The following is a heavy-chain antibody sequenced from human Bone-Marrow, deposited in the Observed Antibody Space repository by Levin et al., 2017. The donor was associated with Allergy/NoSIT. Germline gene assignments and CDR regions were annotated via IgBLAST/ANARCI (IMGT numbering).Heavy chain of an antibody. J-gene: IGHJ4*02. D-gene: IGHD3-16*02. CDR2: IYWDDDK. CDR3: AHGRAYVWDTYRYLQYFDF. Sequence: SGPTLVKPTQTLTLTCSFSGFSLSTTAVGVGWIRQPPGKAPEWLAFIYWDDDKRYSPSLKNRLTITKDTSKNQVFLRMTNMDPVDTATYFCAHGRAYVWDTYRYLQYFDFWGQGTLVTVSS. V-gene: IGHV2-5*02. CDR1: GFSLSTTAVG.